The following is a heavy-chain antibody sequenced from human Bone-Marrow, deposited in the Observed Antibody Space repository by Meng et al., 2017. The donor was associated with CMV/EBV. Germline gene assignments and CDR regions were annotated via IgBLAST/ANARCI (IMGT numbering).Heavy chain of an antibody. CDR2: ISWDGGST. CDR3: AKDRVSGSYVIGGGYYGMDV. CDR1: GFTFDDYT. V-gene: IGHV3-43*01. Sequence: GESLKISCAASGFTFDDYTMHWVRQAPGKGLEWVSLISWDGGSTYYADSVKGRFTISRDNSKNSLYLQMNSLRTEDTALYYCAKDRVSGSYVIGGGYYGMDVWGQGNTVNVYS. J-gene: IGHJ6*01. D-gene: IGHD1-26*01.